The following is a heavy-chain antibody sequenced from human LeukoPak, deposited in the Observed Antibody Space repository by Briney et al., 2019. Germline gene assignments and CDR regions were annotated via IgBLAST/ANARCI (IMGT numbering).Heavy chain of an antibody. CDR1: GCTFSSYA. CDR3: ARVPYYYDSSGYFSYYGIDV. J-gene: IGHJ6*02. D-gene: IGHD3-22*01. Sequence: ATLKVSCMASGCTFSSYAISWVRQAPGQGLEWVGGIIPIFGTANYAQKFQGRVTITADESTSTAYMELSSLRSEDTAVYYCARVPYYYDSSGYFSYYGIDVWGQGTTVTVSS. CDR2: IIPIFGTA. V-gene: IGHV1-69*13.